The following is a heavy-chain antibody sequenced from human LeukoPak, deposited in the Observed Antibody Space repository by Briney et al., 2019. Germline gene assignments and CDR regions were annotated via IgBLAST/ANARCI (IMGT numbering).Heavy chain of an antibody. CDR1: GYTLTELS. V-gene: IGHV1-24*01. Sequence: ASVEVSCKVSGYTLTELSMHWVRQAPGKGLEWMGGFNPEDGETIYAQKFQGRVTMTEDTSTDTAYMELSSLRSEDTAVYYCANRGGIYDSSGYSGYYFDYWGQGTLVTVSS. D-gene: IGHD3-22*01. CDR3: ANRGGIYDSSGYSGYYFDY. CDR2: FNPEDGET. J-gene: IGHJ4*02.